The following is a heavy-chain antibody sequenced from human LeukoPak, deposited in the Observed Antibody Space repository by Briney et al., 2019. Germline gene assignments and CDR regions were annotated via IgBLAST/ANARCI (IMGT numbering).Heavy chain of an antibody. CDR1: GFTFDDYT. CDR3: TKDRYCTTTVCPLDY. CDR2: ISRDGGST. Sequence: GGSLRLSCAASGFTFDDYTFHWVRQAPGKGLEWVSLISRDGGSTYYADSVRGRFTISRDNSKNSLYLQMNSLRTEDTALYYCTKDRYCTTTVCPLDYWGQGTLVTVSS. J-gene: IGHJ4*02. D-gene: IGHD2-8*01. V-gene: IGHV3-43*01.